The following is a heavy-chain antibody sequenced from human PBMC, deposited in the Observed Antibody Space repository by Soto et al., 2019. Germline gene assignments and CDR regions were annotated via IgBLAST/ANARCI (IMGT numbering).Heavy chain of an antibody. V-gene: IGHV4-39*01. J-gene: IGHJ5*02. CDR3: ARALLWFGEPAGWFDP. Sequence: PSETLSLTCTVSGGSISSSSYYWGWIRQPPGKGLEWIGSIYYSGSTYYNPSLKSRVTISVDTSKYQFSLKLSSVTAADTAVYYCARALLWFGEPAGWFDPWGQGTLVTVSS. CDR2: IYYSGST. CDR1: GGSISSSSYY. D-gene: IGHD3-10*01.